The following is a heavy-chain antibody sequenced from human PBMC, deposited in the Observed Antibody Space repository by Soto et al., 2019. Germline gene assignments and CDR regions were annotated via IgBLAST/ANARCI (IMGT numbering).Heavy chain of an antibody. D-gene: IGHD3-3*01. Sequence: SETLSLTCTVSGGSISSYYWSWIRQPPGKGLEWIGYIYYSGSTNYNPSLKSRVTISVDTSKNQFSLKLSPVTAADTAAYYFSTGASVFGVVINYHYSYGMEVWGQVNTVTVRS. CDR2: IYYSGST. J-gene: IGHJ6*01. V-gene: IGHV4-59*01. CDR1: GGSISSYY. CDR3: STGASVFGVVINYHYSYGMEV.